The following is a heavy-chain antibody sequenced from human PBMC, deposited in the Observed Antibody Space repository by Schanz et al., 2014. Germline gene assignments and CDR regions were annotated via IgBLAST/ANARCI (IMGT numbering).Heavy chain of an antibody. D-gene: IGHD6-19*01. Sequence: QVQLVESGGGVAQPGGSLRLSCAASGFSFSGYGMHWVRQAPGKGLEWVSFIRYDGVNKYYADSVKGRFTISRDNSKNTVYLQMNSLRTEDTAVYYCAKAYSSGWYDLDYWGQGTLVTVSS. V-gene: IGHV3-30*02. CDR2: IRYDGVNK. CDR1: GFSFSGYG. CDR3: AKAYSSGWYDLDY. J-gene: IGHJ4*02.